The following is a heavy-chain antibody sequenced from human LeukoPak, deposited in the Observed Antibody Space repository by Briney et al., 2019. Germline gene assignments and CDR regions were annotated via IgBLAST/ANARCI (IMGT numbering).Heavy chain of an antibody. CDR2: NYYRGST. D-gene: IGHD5-18*01. CDR1: GGTISSGDYY. Sequence: SQTLSLTCPVSGGTISSGDYYWSWIPQPTGKGLEWIGYNYYRGSTYYNPSLKRRVTISVDTSKNQFSLKLSSVTAADTAVYYCASSGYSYDKFDYWGQGTLVTVSS. CDR3: ASSGYSYDKFDY. V-gene: IGHV4-30-4*01. J-gene: IGHJ4*02.